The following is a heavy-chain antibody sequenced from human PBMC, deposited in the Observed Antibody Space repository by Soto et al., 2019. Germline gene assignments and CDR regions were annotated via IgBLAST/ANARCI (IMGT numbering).Heavy chain of an antibody. D-gene: IGHD6-13*01. Sequence: QVQLVESGGGVVQPGTSLRLACEASGFTFGNYGMHWVRQAPGKGLEWVAVIWHAGTYKYSAESVKGRFTISRDNSKNTLFLQMNSLTAEDTAVYYCARDRAAAGKGGQYLDYWGQGTLVTVSS. V-gene: IGHV3-33*01. CDR1: GFTFGNYG. J-gene: IGHJ4*02. CDR2: IWHAGTYK. CDR3: ARDRAAAGKGGQYLDY.